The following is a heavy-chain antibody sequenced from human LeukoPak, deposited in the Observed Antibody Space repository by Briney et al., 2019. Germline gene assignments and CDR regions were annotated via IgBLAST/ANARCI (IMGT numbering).Heavy chain of an antibody. CDR1: SASVTSHY. CDR3: TRDESSRDDSGSYHY. CDR2: VHFSGSS. J-gene: IGHJ4*02. V-gene: IGHV4-4*07. Sequence: SETLSLTCAVSSASVTSHYWAWIRQPAGKGLEWVGRVHFSGSSNYNPSLRSRVAISLDKSKNELSLTLKSVSAADTAVYYCTRDESSRDDSGSYHYWGRGVLVTVSS. D-gene: IGHD4-23*01.